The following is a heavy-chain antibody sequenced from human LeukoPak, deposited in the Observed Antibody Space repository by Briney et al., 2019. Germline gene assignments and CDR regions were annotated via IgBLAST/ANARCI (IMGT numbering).Heavy chain of an antibody. J-gene: IGHJ6*03. D-gene: IGHD2-15*01. CDR1: GGSISSYY. CDR3: ARDGLPPGYYMDV. Sequence: SETLSLTCTVSGGSISSYYWSWIRQPPGKGLEWIGEINHSGSTNYNPSLKSRVTISVDTSKNQFSLKLSSVTAADTAVYYCARDGLPPGYYMDVWGKGTTVTISS. CDR2: INHSGST. V-gene: IGHV4-34*01.